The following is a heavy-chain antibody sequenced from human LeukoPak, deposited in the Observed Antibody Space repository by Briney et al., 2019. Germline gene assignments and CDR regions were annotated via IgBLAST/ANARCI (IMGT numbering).Heavy chain of an antibody. V-gene: IGHV5-51*01. D-gene: IGHD5-12*01. J-gene: IGHJ4*02. Sequence: GESLKISCKASGYGFTNYWIGWVRQMPGKGLEWMGTIYPGDSDTRYSPSFQGQVTISGDKSISTAYLQWSSLKASDTAMYYCARRYSGYDYYFDYWGQGTLVTVSS. CDR1: GYGFTNYW. CDR3: ARRYSGYDYYFDY. CDR2: IYPGDSDT.